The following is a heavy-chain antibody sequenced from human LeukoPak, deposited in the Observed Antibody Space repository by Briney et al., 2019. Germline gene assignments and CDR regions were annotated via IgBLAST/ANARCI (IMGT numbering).Heavy chain of an antibody. D-gene: IGHD3-22*01. V-gene: IGHV3-21*01. CDR2: ISSSSSYI. CDR3: ARGQDDSSGYYYYEGFDY. CDR1: GFTFSSYW. J-gene: IGHJ4*02. Sequence: PGGSLRLTCAASGFTFSSYWMSWVRQAPGKGLEWVSSISSSSSYIYYADSVKGRFTISRDNAKNSLYLQMNSLRAEDTAVYYCARGQDDSSGYYYYEGFDYWGQGTLVTVSS.